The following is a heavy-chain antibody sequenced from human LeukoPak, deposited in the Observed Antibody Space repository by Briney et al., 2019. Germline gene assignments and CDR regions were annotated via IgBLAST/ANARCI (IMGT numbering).Heavy chain of an antibody. D-gene: IGHD6-13*01. J-gene: IGHJ5*02. Sequence: SETLSLTCTVSGGSISSYYWSWIRQPPGKGLEWIGYIYYSGSTNYNPSLKSRVTISVDTSKNQFSLKLSSVTAADTAVYYCARAQAAAGSKMGYNWFDPWGQGTLVTVSS. CDR1: GGSISSYY. CDR3: ARAQAAAGSKMGYNWFDP. CDR2: IYYSGST. V-gene: IGHV4-59*01.